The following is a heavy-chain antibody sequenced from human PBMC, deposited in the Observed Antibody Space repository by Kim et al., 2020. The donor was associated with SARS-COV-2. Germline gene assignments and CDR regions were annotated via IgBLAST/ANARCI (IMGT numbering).Heavy chain of an antibody. CDR1: GFTFSSYA. D-gene: IGHD5-12*01. Sequence: GGSLRLSCAASGFTFSSYAMSWVRQAPGKGLEWVSAISGSGGSTYYADSVKGRFTISRDNSKNTLYLQMNSLRAEDTAVYYCAKDRAWGYDFRVFDYWGQGTLVTVSS. V-gene: IGHV3-23*01. CDR3: AKDRAWGYDFRVFDY. CDR2: ISGSGGST. J-gene: IGHJ4*02.